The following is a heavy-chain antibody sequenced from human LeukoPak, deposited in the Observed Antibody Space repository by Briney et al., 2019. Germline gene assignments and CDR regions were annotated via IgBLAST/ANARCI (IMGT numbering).Heavy chain of an antibody. D-gene: IGHD6-13*01. CDR2: MNPKSGNT. Sequence: ASLKVSCKASGDSFTINDINWVRQATGQGLEWMGWMNPKSGNTGYAQKFQGRVTMTRNTSISTAYMELTDLRSEDAAVYYCARVTAGGTWTFDIWGQGTTVTVSS. CDR1: GDSFTIND. CDR3: ARVTAGGTWTFDI. V-gene: IGHV1-8*01. J-gene: IGHJ3*02.